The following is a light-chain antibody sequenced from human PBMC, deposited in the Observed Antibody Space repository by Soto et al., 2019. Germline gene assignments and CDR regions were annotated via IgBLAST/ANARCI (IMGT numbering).Light chain of an antibody. CDR1: QSVSSSY. CDR3: QQYNNWPPIT. CDR2: GAS. Sequence: EIVLTQSPVTLSLSPGERATRSCRASQSVSSSYLAWYQQKPGQAPRLLMYGASTRPTGIPARFSGSGSGTEFTLTIISLQSEDSAVYYCQQYNNWPPITFGQGTRLEIK. J-gene: IGKJ5*01. V-gene: IGKV3D-15*01.